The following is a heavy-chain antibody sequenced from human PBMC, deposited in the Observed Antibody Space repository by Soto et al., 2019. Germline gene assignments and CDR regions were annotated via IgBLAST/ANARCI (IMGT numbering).Heavy chain of an antibody. Sequence: SVKVSCKASGGTFSSYTISWVRQAPGQGLEWMGRIIPILGIANYAQKFQGRVTITADKSTSTAYMELSSLRSEDTAVYYCARGSNYDILTGYYYYYGMDVWGQGTTVTVSS. V-gene: IGHV1-69*02. D-gene: IGHD3-9*01. CDR2: IIPILGIA. CDR1: GGTFSSYT. J-gene: IGHJ6*02. CDR3: ARGSNYDILTGYYYYYGMDV.